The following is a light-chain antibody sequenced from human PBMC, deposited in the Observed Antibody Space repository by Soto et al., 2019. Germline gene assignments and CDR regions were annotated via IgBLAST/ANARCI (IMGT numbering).Light chain of an antibody. J-gene: IGKJ2*01. V-gene: IGKV3-15*01. CDR3: QQGHNWPLT. CDR1: QSINSE. CDR2: GAS. Sequence: EIVMTQSPATLSLSPGERAALSCRASQSINSELAWYQQKPGQPPRLLIYGASTKATGVPARFTGSESGSESTLTISGLQSEDFAVYYCQQGHNWPLTFGQGTRLEI.